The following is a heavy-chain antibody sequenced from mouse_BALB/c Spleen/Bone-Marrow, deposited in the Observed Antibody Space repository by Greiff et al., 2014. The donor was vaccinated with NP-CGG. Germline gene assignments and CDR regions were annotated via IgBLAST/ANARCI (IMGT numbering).Heavy chain of an antibody. D-gene: IGHD2-1*01. Sequence: QVQLQQSGAELVKPGASVKLSCKASGYTFTSYWMHWVKQRPGQGLEWIGEINPSNGRTNYNEKFKNKATLTVDKSSSTAYMQLSSLTSEDSAVYYYARSGNYYFDYWGQGTTLPVPS. CDR1: GYTFTSYW. CDR3: ARSGNYYFDY. V-gene: IGHV1S81*02. J-gene: IGHJ2*01. CDR2: INPSNGRT.